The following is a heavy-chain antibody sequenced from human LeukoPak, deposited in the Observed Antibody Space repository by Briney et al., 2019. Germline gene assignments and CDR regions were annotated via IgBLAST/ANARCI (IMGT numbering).Heavy chain of an antibody. V-gene: IGHV3-23*01. J-gene: IGHJ4*02. CDR3: TKNQILDDTGSWYAY. CDR2: ISVGGGRT. D-gene: IGHD6-13*01. Sequence: GGCLRLSCGASGFTFRTYAMSWVRQAPGKGLEWVSGISVGGGRTFYAESVKGRFTVSRDNSKNTLYLRMNSLRAEDTAIYYCTKNQILDDTGSWYAYWGQGTPVTASS. CDR1: GFTFRTYA.